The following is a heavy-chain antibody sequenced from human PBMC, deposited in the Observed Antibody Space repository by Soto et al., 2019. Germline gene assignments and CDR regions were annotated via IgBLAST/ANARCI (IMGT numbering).Heavy chain of an antibody. D-gene: IGHD1-20*01. CDR1: GFTFNIHG. CDR2: ISYDGSYK. V-gene: IGHV3-30*18. J-gene: IGHJ4*02. CDR3: AKAISGYNAPLDH. Sequence: GGSLRLSCAASGFTFNIHGIHWVRQAPGKGLEWVAAISYDGSYKYYTDSVKGRFTISRDYSMNTLYLQMNSLRAEDTAVYYCAKAISGYNAPLDHWGQGTRVTVSS.